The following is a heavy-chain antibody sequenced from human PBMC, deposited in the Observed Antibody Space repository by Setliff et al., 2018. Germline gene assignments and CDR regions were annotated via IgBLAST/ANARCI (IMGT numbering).Heavy chain of an antibody. D-gene: IGHD7-27*01. CDR1: GYTFTSYY. J-gene: IGHJ3*02. V-gene: IGHV1-46*03. Sequence: ASVKVSCKASGYTFTSYYMHWVRQAPGQGLEWMGIINPSGGSTSYAQKFQGRVTMTRDTSTSTVYMELSSLRSEDTAVYYCARDPTGSHLTANAFDIWGQGTMVTVS. CDR2: INPSGGST. CDR3: ARDPTGSHLTANAFDI.